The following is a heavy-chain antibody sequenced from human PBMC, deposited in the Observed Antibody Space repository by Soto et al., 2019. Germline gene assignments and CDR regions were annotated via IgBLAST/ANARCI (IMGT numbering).Heavy chain of an antibody. V-gene: IGHV1-18*01. D-gene: IGHD2-8*01. CDR1: GYTFTRYG. J-gene: IGHJ6*02. CDR3: AKNGQPPYYYYGLDV. CDR2: ISGYNGDT. Sequence: ASVKVSCKASGYTFTRYGISCVRQAPGQGLEWMGWISGYNGDTNYAQKFQDRVSMTIDTSTGTAYMELRSLTADDTAIYYCAKNGQPPYYYYGLDVWGRG.